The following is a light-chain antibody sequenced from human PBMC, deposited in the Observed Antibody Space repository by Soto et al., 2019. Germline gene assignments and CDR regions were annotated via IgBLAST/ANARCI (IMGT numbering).Light chain of an antibody. Sequence: DIQMTQSPSSLSASVGDRVTITCRASQTISSYLNWYQQKPGKAPKLLIYAASSLQSGVPSRFSGSGSGTDFTLPISSLQPEDFATYYCQQSHSIPYTFVQGTKLEIK. CDR2: AAS. CDR3: QQSHSIPYT. V-gene: IGKV1-39*01. J-gene: IGKJ2*01. CDR1: QTISSY.